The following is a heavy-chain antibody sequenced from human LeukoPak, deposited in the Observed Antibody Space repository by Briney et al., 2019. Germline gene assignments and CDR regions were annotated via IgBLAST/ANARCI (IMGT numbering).Heavy chain of an antibody. CDR1: GYTFTSYY. J-gene: IGHJ4*02. Sequence: ASVKVSCKASGYTFTSYYMHWVRQAPGQGLEWMGIINPSGGSTSYAQKFQGRVTMTRDTSTSTVYMELSSLRSEDTAVYYCARDLSRTRGVVIQLWRKRGVSDYWGQGTLVTVSS. V-gene: IGHV1-46*01. D-gene: IGHD5-18*01. CDR2: INPSGGST. CDR3: ARDLSRTRGVVIQLWRKRGVSDY.